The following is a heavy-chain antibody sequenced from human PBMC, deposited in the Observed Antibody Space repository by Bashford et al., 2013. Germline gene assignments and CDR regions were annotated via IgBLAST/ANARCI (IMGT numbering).Heavy chain of an antibody. CDR2: IKSKLYGGTA. J-gene: IGHJ4*02. D-gene: IGHD3-10*01. Sequence: VDSGGSLRLSCAASGFSVTNAWMTWVRQAPGKGLEWVGLIKSKLYGGTADYGPPVKGRFTMSRDESENTLLLQMDSLKTDDSAVYYCNVWLEADGNYLDYWGQGTLVTVSS. CDR3: NVWLEADGNYLDY. CDR1: GFSVTNAW. V-gene: IGHV3-15*01.